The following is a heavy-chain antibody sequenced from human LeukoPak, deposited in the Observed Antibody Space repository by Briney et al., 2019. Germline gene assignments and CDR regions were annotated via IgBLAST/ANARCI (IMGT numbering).Heavy chain of an antibody. Sequence: SETLSLTCTVSGGSISSGSYYWSWIRQPAGKGLEWIGRIYSSGSTNYNPSLKSRVTISIDTSKNQFSLKLSSVTAADTAVYYCAGTYTYYYYYYYMDVWGKGTTVTISS. J-gene: IGHJ6*03. D-gene: IGHD2-2*02. CDR2: IYSSGST. CDR3: AGTYTYYYYYYYMDV. V-gene: IGHV4-61*02. CDR1: GGSISSGSYY.